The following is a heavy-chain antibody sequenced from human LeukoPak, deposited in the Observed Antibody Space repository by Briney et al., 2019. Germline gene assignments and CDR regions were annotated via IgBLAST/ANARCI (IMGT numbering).Heavy chain of an antibody. Sequence: GGSLRLSCTASGFIFGDYAMSWVRQAPEKGLEWVAFIRSTAYGATTEYAASVRDRFTISRDDSKRIAYLQMNSLKTDDTAVYYCTRGVYQLLYFDYWGQGALVTVSS. CDR1: GFIFGDYA. CDR2: IRSTAYGATT. CDR3: TRGVYQLLYFDY. V-gene: IGHV3-49*04. D-gene: IGHD6-13*01. J-gene: IGHJ4*02.